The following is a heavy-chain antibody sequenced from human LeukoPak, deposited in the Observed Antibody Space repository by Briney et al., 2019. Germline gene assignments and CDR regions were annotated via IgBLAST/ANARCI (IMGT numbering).Heavy chain of an antibody. J-gene: IGHJ6*03. D-gene: IGHD6-13*01. CDR1: GCTLTELS. CDR3: ATIAAADYYYMDV. CDR2: FDPEDGET. Sequence: GASVKVSCKVSGCTLTELSMHWVRQAPGKGLEWMGGFDPEDGETIYAQRFQGRVTMTEDTSTDTAYMELSSLRSEDTAVYYCATIAAADYYYMDVWGKGTTVTISS. V-gene: IGHV1-24*01.